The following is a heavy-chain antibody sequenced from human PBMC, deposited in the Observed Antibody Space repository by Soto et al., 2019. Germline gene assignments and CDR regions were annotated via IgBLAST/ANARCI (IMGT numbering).Heavy chain of an antibody. Sequence: EVQLVESGGGLVKPGESLRLSCVASDSTFRSYSMNWVRQAPGRGLEWVSIISSGSSAIFYADSMKGRFTISRDNAKNSLYLQMNSLSAEDTAVYYCARGGRGYTKDDTFDIWGQGTMVTVSS. CDR3: ARGGRGYTKDDTFDI. CDR1: DSTFRSYS. D-gene: IGHD2-2*02. CDR2: ISSGSSAI. J-gene: IGHJ3*02. V-gene: IGHV3-21*01.